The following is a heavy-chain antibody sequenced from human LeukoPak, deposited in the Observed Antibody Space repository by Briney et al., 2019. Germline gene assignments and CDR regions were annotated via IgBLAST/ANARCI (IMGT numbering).Heavy chain of an antibody. V-gene: IGHV1-2*02. D-gene: IGHD2-21*01. CDR1: GYTFNAYY. J-gene: IGHJ2*01. CDR2: INPNSGDT. CDR3: AILGLSTGLWCFFDL. Sequence: ASVKVSRKASGYTFNAYYLHWVRQAPGQGLEWMGWINPNSGDTKYAQKFQGRVTMTGDTSISTAYMELSRLRFDDTAGYYCAILGLSTGLWCFFDLGGRGTLVTVSS.